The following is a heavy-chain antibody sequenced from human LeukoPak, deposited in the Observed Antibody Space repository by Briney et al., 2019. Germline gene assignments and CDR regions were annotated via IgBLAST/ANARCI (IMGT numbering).Heavy chain of an antibody. V-gene: IGHV4-59*08. CDR2: IYSSGTT. CDR3: ARHVWLGPFDI. J-gene: IGHJ3*02. Sequence: PSETLSLTCTVSGGSIRSNYWSWIRQPPGKGLGWIGNIYSSGTTYYNPSLKSRVTISLDASKTQFSLKLSSVTAADTAIYYCARHVWLGPFDIWGQGTMVTVSS. D-gene: IGHD3-16*01. CDR1: GGSIRSNY.